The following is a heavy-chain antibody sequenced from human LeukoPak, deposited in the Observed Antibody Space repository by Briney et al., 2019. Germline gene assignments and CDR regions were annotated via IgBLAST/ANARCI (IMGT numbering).Heavy chain of an antibody. Sequence: GESLKISCKASGYTFITYWIGWVRQMPGKGLEWMGIIYPGDSDTRYSPSFQGQVTISADKSISTAYLQWSSLKASDTAIYYRARPDDYGGKPAAFDIWGQGTLVTVSS. CDR2: IYPGDSDT. J-gene: IGHJ3*02. CDR1: GYTFITYW. CDR3: ARPDDYGGKPAAFDI. D-gene: IGHD4-23*01. V-gene: IGHV5-51*01.